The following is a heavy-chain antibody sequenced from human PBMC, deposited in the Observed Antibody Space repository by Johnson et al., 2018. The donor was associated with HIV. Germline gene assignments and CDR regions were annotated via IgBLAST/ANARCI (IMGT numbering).Heavy chain of an antibody. CDR2: ISSSGSSI. Sequence: QVQLVESGGGLVKPGGSLRLSCAASGFTFSDYFMSWIRQAPGKGLECLAYISSSGSSIYYTDSVKGRSTISRDNSKNSLYLEMNSLRAEDTALYYCARDATPWGGDHVGYAFDLWCQGTMVTVSS. CDR3: ARDATPWGGDHVGYAFDL. V-gene: IGHV3-11*04. CDR1: GFTFSDYF. J-gene: IGHJ3*01. D-gene: IGHD4-17*01.